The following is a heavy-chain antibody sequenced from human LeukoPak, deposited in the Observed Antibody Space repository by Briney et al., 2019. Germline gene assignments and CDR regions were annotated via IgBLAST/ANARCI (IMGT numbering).Heavy chain of an antibody. V-gene: IGHV3-11*01. CDR3: AREERIVGAAFDY. CDR2: ISSSGSTI. Sequence: GGSVRPSCAASGFTFSDYYMSWIRQPPGKGLEWVSYISSSGSTIYYADSVKGRFTISRDNAKNSLYLQMNSLRAEDTAVYYCAREERIVGAAFDYWGQGTLVTVSS. CDR1: GFTFSDYY. J-gene: IGHJ4*02. D-gene: IGHD1-26*01.